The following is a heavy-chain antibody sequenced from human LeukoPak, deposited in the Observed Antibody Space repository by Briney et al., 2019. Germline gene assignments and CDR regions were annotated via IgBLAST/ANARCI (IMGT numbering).Heavy chain of an antibody. Sequence: ASVKVSCKASGGTFSNYIISWVRQAPGQGLEGMGRIIPILGIDNYAQMLQGRVTITAGKSTTTAYFELRSLISEATAVYYCAAGRGCSSTSCYFVNCFDPWGQGTLVTVSS. D-gene: IGHD2-2*01. V-gene: IGHV1-69*02. CDR3: AAGRGCSSTSCYFVNCFDP. CDR2: IIPILGID. J-gene: IGHJ5*02. CDR1: GGTFSNYI.